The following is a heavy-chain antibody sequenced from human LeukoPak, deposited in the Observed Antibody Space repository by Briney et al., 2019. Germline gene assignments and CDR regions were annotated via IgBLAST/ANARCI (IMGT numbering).Heavy chain of an antibody. CDR3: ARGSYYGSGSKFDY. J-gene: IGHJ4*02. D-gene: IGHD3-10*01. CDR2: IIPILGIA. Sequence: GASVKVSCKASGGTFSSYAISWVRQAPGQGLEWMGRIIPILGIANYAQKFQGRATITADKSTSTAYMELSSLRSEDTAVYYCARGSYYGSGSKFDYWGQGTLVTVSS. CDR1: GGTFSSYA. V-gene: IGHV1-69*04.